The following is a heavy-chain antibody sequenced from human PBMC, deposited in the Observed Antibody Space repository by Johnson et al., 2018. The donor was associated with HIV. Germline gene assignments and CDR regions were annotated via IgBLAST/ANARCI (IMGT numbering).Heavy chain of an antibody. Sequence: MQLVESGGGLVQPGGSLRLSCAASGFTFSSYAMSWVRQAPGKGLEWVSAISGSGGSTYYADSVQGRFTISRDTSKNSLYLQMHSLRAEDTALYYCARGGGDCGGDCFLGAFDIWGQGTMVTVSS. CDR1: GFTFSSYA. CDR3: ARGGGDCGGDCFLGAFDI. J-gene: IGHJ3*02. D-gene: IGHD2-21*01. CDR2: ISGSGGST. V-gene: IGHV3-23*04.